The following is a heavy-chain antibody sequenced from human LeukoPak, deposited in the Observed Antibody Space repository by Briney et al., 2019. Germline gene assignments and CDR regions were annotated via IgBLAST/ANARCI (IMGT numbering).Heavy chain of an antibody. J-gene: IGHJ4*02. CDR3: AKATTVVTGPDY. Sequence: GGSLRLSCAASGFIFSTYGMPWIRQAPGRGLEWVAVISYDGSNKYHADSVKGRFTISRDNSKNTLYLQMNSLRAEDTAVYYCAKATTVVTGPDYWGQGTLVTVSS. CDR2: ISYDGSNK. V-gene: IGHV3-30*18. CDR1: GFIFSTYG. D-gene: IGHD4-23*01.